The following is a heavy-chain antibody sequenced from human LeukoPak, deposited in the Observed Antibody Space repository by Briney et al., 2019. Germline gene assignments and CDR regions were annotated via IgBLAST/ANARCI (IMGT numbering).Heavy chain of an antibody. CDR3: AASSGVTLGRF. Sequence: SQTLSLTCTFSGASISTGGYYWTWIRQPPGEGLEWIGYIYYTGITSYNPSLKSRVTMSVDTSMNQVSLKVTSLTAADTAVYYCAASSGVTLGRFWGQGALVTVSS. CDR2: IYYTGIT. CDR1: GASISTGGYY. V-gene: IGHV4-31*03. J-gene: IGHJ4*02. D-gene: IGHD3-16*01.